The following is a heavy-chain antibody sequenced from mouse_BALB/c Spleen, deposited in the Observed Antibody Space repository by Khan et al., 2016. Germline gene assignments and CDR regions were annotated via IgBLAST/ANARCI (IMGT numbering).Heavy chain of an antibody. Sequence: EVQLVESGPGLVKPSQSLSLTCSVTGYSITSGYYWNWIRQFPGNKLEWMGYISYDGTNYYNPSLKNRISITRDTSKNHFFLKWKSVASEDTATSYCSRDGVTGTFAYWGQGTLVTVSA. D-gene: IGHD4-1*01. CDR1: GYSITSGYY. CDR2: ISYDGTN. V-gene: IGHV3-6*02. J-gene: IGHJ3*01. CDR3: SRDGVTGTFAY.